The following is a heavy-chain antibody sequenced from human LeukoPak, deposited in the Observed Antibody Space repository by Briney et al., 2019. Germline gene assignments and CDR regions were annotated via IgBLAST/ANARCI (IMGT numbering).Heavy chain of an antibody. CDR1: GYSFTDYY. J-gene: IGHJ5*02. D-gene: IGHD3-16*01. CDR3: ARADRLDGGPYLIGP. V-gene: IGHV1-2*02. CDR2: INPNSGRT. Sequence: ASVKVSCKTSGYSFTDYYMHWVRQAPGQGLEWMGWINPNSGRTSSAQKFQGRATMTRDPSITTVYMEVTWLTSDDTAIYYCARADRLDGGPYLIGPWGQGTLVTVSS.